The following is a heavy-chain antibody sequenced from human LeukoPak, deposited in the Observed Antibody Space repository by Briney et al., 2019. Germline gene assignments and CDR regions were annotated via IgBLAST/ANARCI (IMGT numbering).Heavy chain of an antibody. CDR2: IYYSGST. D-gene: IGHD2-2*01. Sequence: PSETLSLTCTVSGGSISSYYWSWIRQPPGKGLEWIGYIYYSGSTNYNPSLKSRVTISVDTSKNHFSLKLNSLTAADTAVYYCARDRTGYQLLPTKKNYQYSYMDVWGKGTTVTVSS. CDR1: GGSISSYY. V-gene: IGHV4-59*12. CDR3: ARDRTGYQLLPTKKNYQYSYMDV. J-gene: IGHJ6*03.